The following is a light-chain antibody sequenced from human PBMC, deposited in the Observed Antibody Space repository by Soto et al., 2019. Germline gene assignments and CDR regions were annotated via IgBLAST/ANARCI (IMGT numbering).Light chain of an antibody. CDR2: AAS. Sequence: DIQMTQSPSSVSASVGDRVTITCRASQGISSWLAWYQKKPGKAPNLLIYAASSLQSGVPSRFSGSESGKDLTLTISSLQPEDCAIYFCQQANSFPITFGQGTRLEIX. CDR1: QGISSW. J-gene: IGKJ5*01. V-gene: IGKV1-12*01. CDR3: QQANSFPIT.